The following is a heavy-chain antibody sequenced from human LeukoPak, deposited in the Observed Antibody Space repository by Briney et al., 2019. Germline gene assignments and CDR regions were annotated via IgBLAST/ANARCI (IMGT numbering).Heavy chain of an antibody. D-gene: IGHD5/OR15-5a*01. J-gene: IGHJ4*02. V-gene: IGHV3-23*01. Sequence: SGGSLRLSCAASGFTFSSYAMSWVRQAPGKGLEWVSAISGCGGSTYYADSVKGRFTISRDNSKNTLYLQMNSLRAEDTAVYYCAKDFSILSTIPYYFDYWGQGTLVTVSS. CDR1: GFTFSSYA. CDR3: AKDFSILSTIPYYFDY. CDR2: ISGCGGST.